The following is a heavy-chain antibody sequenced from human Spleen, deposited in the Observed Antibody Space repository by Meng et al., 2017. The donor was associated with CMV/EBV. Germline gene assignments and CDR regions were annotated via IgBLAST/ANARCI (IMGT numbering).Heavy chain of an antibody. CDR3: ARANYYGSGSYDAHDDYYYYGMDV. Sequence: GESLKISCAASGFTFSSYSMNWVRQAPGKGLEWVSSISRSSSYIYYADSLKGRFTISRDNAKNSLYLQMNSLRAEDTAVYYCARANYYGSGSYDAHDDYYYYGMDVWGQGTAVTVSS. V-gene: IGHV3-21*01. CDR2: ISRSSSYI. CDR1: GFTFSSYS. J-gene: IGHJ6*02. D-gene: IGHD3-10*01.